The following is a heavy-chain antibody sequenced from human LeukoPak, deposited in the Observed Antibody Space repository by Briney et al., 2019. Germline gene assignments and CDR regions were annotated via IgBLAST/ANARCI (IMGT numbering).Heavy chain of an antibody. J-gene: IGHJ4*02. CDR1: GFTFDDYA. CDR2: ISGDGGST. Sequence: GGSLRLSCADSGFTFDDYAMHWVRQAPGKGLEWVSLISGDGGSTYYADSVKGRFTISRDNSKNSLYLQMNSLRTEDTALYYCAKDKIPYFYGSVDYFDYWGQGTLVTVSS. V-gene: IGHV3-43*02. D-gene: IGHD3-10*01. CDR3: AKDKIPYFYGSVDYFDY.